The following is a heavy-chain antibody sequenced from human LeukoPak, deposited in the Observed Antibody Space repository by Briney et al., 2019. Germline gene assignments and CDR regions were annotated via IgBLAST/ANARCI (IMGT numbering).Heavy chain of an antibody. D-gene: IGHD1-1*01. CDR3: AKTSSPITTTDSVDF. V-gene: IGHV1-69*13. CDR2: IIPIFVTT. Sequence: SSVQVSCKASGGTFNRYAINWVRQAPGQGLEWMGGIIPIFVTTNYAQKFQGRVTISADEPTSTVYMDLGSLRSDDTAVYYCAKTSSPITTTDSVDFWGQGTLVTVPP. J-gene: IGHJ4*02. CDR1: GGTFNRYA.